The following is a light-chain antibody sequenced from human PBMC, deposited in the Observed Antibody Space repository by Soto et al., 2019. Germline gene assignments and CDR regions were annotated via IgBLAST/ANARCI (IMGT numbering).Light chain of an antibody. Sequence: EIVLTQSPGTLSFSPGERATLSCRASQSVSSSYLDWYQQKPGQAPRLLIYGASSRATGIPDRFSGSGSGTDFTLTISRLEPEDFAVYYCQQYGSSGYTFGQGTKLEIK. CDR2: GAS. V-gene: IGKV3-20*01. CDR1: QSVSSSY. J-gene: IGKJ2*01. CDR3: QQYGSSGYT.